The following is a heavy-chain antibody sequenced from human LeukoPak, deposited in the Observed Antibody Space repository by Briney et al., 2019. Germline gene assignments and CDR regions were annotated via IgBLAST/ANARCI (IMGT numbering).Heavy chain of an antibody. CDR1: GYTFTDYY. D-gene: IGHD4-17*01. J-gene: IGHJ6*03. V-gene: IGHV1-2*02. CDR3: ASGRGNGIDYGDYPHYYYYMDV. CDR2: IKPNSGDT. Sequence: SVKVSCKASGYTFTDYYIHWVRQAPGQGLEWMGWIKPNSGDTNYAQKFQGRVTITTDESTSTAYMELSSLRSEDTAVYYCASGRGNGIDYGDYPHYYYYMDVWGKGTTVTVSS.